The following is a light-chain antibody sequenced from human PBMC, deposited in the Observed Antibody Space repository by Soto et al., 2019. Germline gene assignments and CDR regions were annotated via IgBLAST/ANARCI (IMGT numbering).Light chain of an antibody. V-gene: IGLV2-14*01. J-gene: IGLJ1*01. Sequence: QSVLTQPASVSGSPGQSITISCTGTSSDVGGYNYVSWYKQHPGNAPKLMIYDVSNRPSGVSNRFSGSKSGNTASLTISGLQAEDEADYYCSSYTISSTLVVFGPGTKLTVL. CDR3: SSYTISSTLVV. CDR2: DVS. CDR1: SSDVGGYNY.